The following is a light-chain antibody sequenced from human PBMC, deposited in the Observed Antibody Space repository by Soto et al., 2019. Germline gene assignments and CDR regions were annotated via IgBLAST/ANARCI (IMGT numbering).Light chain of an antibody. CDR2: AAS. CDR3: QQSYNTPRT. Sequence: DIQMTHSPSSLSASVGDRVTITCRASQGISTYLNWYQQKPGKAPKLLIYAASSLQSGVPSRFSGSGSGTHFTLTINSLQPEDFATYYCQQSYNTPRTFGQGTKVDI. J-gene: IGKJ1*01. CDR1: QGISTY. V-gene: IGKV1-39*01.